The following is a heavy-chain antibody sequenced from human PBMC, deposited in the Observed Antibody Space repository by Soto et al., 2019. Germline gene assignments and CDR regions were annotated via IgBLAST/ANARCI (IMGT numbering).Heavy chain of an antibody. D-gene: IGHD3-10*01. Sequence: GESLNISCKGSGYSFTNYWIGWVRQMPGKGLVLMGIIHPGDPDTRYRPSFQGQVTISDDKSISTAYLQWSSLKASDTAMYYCARYGELITYGMEVWGQGTMVTVSS. J-gene: IGHJ6*01. CDR3: ARYGELITYGMEV. V-gene: IGHV5-51*01. CDR1: GYSFTNYW. CDR2: IHPGDPDT.